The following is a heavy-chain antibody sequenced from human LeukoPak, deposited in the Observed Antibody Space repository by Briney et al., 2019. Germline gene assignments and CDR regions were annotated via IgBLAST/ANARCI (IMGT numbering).Heavy chain of an antibody. J-gene: IGHJ4*02. D-gene: IGHD2-15*01. V-gene: IGHV3-7*01. CDR1: GFSFTNYW. CDR3: VSQEVVPH. CDR2: VKEDGTTK. Sequence: GGSLRLSCAASGFSFTNYWMSWVRQAPGKGLEWVANVKEDGTTKQYVESVKGRFTISRDKAKNSLYLQMYSLRAEDTAVYYCVSQEVVPHWGQGTLVSVSS.